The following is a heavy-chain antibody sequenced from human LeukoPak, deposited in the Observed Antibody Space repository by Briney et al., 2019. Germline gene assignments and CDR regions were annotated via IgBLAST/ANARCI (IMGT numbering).Heavy chain of an antibody. V-gene: IGHV4-59*01. CDR1: GGSISSYY. CDR2: IYYSGST. D-gene: IGHD6-19*01. CDR3: ARSFGSVAHDY. J-gene: IGHJ4*02. Sequence: SETLSLTCTVPGGSISSYYWSWIRQPPGKGLEWIGYIYYSGSTNYNPSLKSRVTISVDTSKNQFSLKLSSVTAADTAVYYCARSFGSVAHDYWGQGTLVTVSS.